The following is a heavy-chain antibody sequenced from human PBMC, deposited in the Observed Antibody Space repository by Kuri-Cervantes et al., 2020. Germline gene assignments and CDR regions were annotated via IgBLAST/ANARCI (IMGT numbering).Heavy chain of an antibody. J-gene: IGHJ6*03. V-gene: IGHV1-18*01. Sequence: ASVKVSCKASGYTFNDYGINWVRQAPEQGLEWMGWISTYNGYTNYAQKFQGRVTITTDESTSTAYMELSSLRSEDTAVYYCARGDYDSSGYYARTYYYYYMDVWGKGTTVTVSS. CDR1: GYTFNDYG. D-gene: IGHD3-22*01. CDR3: ARGDYDSSGYYARTYYYYYMDV. CDR2: ISTYNGYT.